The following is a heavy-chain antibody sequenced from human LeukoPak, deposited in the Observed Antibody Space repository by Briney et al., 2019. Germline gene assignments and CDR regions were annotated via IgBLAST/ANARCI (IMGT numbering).Heavy chain of an antibody. CDR1: GGSLTSYY. CDR2: IYYTGGT. V-gene: IGHV4-59*08. D-gene: IGHD6-6*01. J-gene: IGHJ3*02. Sequence: SETLSLTCAVSGGSLTSYYWNWIRQPPGKGLEWIGSIYYTGGTNYNPSLKSRVTISVDTSKNQFSLKLSSVTAADTAVYYCAKLVRGAFDIWGQGTMVTVSS. CDR3: AKLVRGAFDI.